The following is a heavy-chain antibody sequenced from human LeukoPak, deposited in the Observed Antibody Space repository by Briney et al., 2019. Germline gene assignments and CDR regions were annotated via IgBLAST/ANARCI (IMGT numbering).Heavy chain of an antibody. J-gene: IGHJ4*02. CDR1: GDSVSSNSAA. D-gene: IGHD1-7*01. V-gene: IGHV6-1*01. Sequence: SQTLSLTCAISGDSVSSNSAAWNWIRQSPSRGLECLGRTYYRSKWYNDYAVFVKSRITINPDTSKNQFSLQLNSVTPEDTAVYYCARGLLELRVGYFDYWGQGTLVTVSS. CDR3: ARGLLELRVGYFDY. CDR2: TYYRSKWYN.